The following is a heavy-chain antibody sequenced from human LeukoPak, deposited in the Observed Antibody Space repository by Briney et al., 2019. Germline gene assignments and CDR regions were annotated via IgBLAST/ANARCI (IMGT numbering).Heavy chain of an antibody. CDR3: ARDRSGSSSVDDAFDI. J-gene: IGHJ3*02. Sequence: GGSLRLSCEVSGFTFSSYSMNWVRQAPGKGLEWVAYINVITGYIYYADSLKGRFTISRDNAKKSLFLEMNSLRVEDTAVYYCARDRSGSSSVDDAFDIWGQGIMVTVSS. CDR2: INVITGYI. D-gene: IGHD1-26*01. CDR1: GFTFSSYS. V-gene: IGHV3-21*01.